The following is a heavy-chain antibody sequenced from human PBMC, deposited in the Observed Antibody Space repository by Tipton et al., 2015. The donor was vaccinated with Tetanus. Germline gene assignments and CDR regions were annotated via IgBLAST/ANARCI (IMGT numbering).Heavy chain of an antibody. J-gene: IGHJ4*02. D-gene: IGHD4-17*01. CDR3: ARVIRRSMIGYGVFDS. V-gene: IGHV3-48*02. CDR1: GFPFHSYH. CDR2: IGDPTKVV. Sequence: SLRLSCATSGFPFHSYHMAWVRQAPGKGLEWIAYIGDPTKVVHYAEFVKGRFTVSRDNDNNSLFLQMTSLRDDDTAVYFCARVIRRSMIGYGVFDSWGQGTLVAVSS.